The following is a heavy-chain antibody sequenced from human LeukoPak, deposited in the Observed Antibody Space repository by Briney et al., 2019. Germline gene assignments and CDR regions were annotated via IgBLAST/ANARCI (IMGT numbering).Heavy chain of an antibody. CDR2: INPKSGDT. CDR3: ARDRGPSYDSGIYYQYYFQY. CDR1: GYTFTAYY. J-gene: IGHJ4*02. V-gene: IGHV1-2*02. Sequence: ASVKVSCKTFGYTFTAYYVHWMRQAPGQGLEWMGWINPKSGDTEYAQNFNGRVTMTRDSSIPTAYMSMNTLSPDDTAVYYCARDRGPSYDSGIYYQYYFQYWGQGTLVAVSS. D-gene: IGHD3-10*01.